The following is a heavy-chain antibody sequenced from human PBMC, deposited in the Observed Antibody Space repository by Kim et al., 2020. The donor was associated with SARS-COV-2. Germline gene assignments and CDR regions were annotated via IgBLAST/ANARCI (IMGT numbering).Heavy chain of an antibody. J-gene: IGHJ4*02. V-gene: IGHV1-3*01. D-gene: IGHD2-21*02. CDR3: ARRGIYCGGDCYYDY. Sequence: ASVKVSCKASGYTFTSYAMHWVRQAPGQRLEWMGWINAGNGNTKYSQKFQGRVTITRDTSASTAYMELSSLRSEDTAVYYCARRGIYCGGDCYYDYWGQGTLVTVSS. CDR2: INAGNGNT. CDR1: GYTFTSYA.